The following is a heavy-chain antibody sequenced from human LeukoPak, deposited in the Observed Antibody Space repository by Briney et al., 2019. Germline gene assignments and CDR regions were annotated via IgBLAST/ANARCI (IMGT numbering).Heavy chain of an antibody. D-gene: IGHD6-13*01. CDR3: ARGPGYRSSWYAMDV. Sequence: SETLSLTCAVYGGSFSGYYWSWIRQPPGKGLEWIGEINHSGSTNYNPSLKSRVTISVDTSKNQFSLKLSSVTAADTAVYYCARGPGYRSSWYAMDVWGRGTTVAISS. V-gene: IGHV4-34*01. CDR2: INHSGST. J-gene: IGHJ6*03. CDR1: GGSFSGYY.